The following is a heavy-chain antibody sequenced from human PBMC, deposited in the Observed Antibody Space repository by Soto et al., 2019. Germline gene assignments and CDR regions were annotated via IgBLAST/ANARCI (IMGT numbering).Heavy chain of an antibody. V-gene: IGHV1-18*01. CDR3: ATVWFGEFPFDY. D-gene: IGHD3-10*01. Sequence: ASVKVSCKASGYTFTSYGISWVRQAPGQGLEWMGWISAYNGNTNYAQKLQGRVTMTTDTSTSTAYMELRSLRSDDTAVYYCATVWFGEFPFDYWGQGTLVTAPQ. J-gene: IGHJ4*02. CDR1: GYTFTSYG. CDR2: ISAYNGNT.